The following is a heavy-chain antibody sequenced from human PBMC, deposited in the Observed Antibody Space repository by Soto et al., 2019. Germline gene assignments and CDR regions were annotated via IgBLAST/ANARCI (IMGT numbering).Heavy chain of an antibody. Sequence: PSETLSLTCAVYGGSFSGYYWSWIRQPPGKGLEWIGEINHSGSTNYNPSLKSRVTISVDTSKNQFSLKLSSVTAADTAVYYCATNYYGSGSPSYYGMDVWGQGTTVTVSS. CDR2: INHSGST. CDR1: GGSFSGYY. CDR3: ATNYYGSGSPSYYGMDV. V-gene: IGHV4-34*01. J-gene: IGHJ6*02. D-gene: IGHD3-10*01.